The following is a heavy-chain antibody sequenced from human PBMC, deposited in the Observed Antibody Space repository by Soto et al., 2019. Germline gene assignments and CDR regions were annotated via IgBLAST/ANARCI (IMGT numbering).Heavy chain of an antibody. J-gene: IGHJ5*02. D-gene: IGHD6-13*01. CDR1: GYTFTGYY. CDR3: ARDATYSSSWFDWFEP. CDR2: INPNSGGT. V-gene: IGHV1-2*02. Sequence: ASVKVSCKASGYTFTGYYMHWVRQAPGQGLEWMGWINPNSGGTNYAQKFQGRVTMTRDTSISTAYMELSRLRSDDTAVYYCARDATYSSSWFDWFEPWGQGTLVTVS.